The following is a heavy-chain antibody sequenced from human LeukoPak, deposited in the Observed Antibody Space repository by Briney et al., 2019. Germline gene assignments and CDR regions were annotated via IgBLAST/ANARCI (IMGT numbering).Heavy chain of an antibody. V-gene: IGHV3-49*04. CDR2: IRGKAYGGTT. Sequence: GGSLRLSCTASGFTFGYYAVTWVRQAPGKGREWVGLIRGKAYGGTTEYAASVKGRFTISRDDSKSIAYLQMNSLKTEDTAVYCCNSLSAPPPIDYWGQGTLVTVSS. CDR1: GFTFGYYA. J-gene: IGHJ4*02. CDR3: NSLSAPPPIDY.